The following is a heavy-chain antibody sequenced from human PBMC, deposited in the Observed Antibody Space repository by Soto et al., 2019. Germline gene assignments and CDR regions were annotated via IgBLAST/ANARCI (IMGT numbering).Heavy chain of an antibody. CDR3: ARGVYGSINWSDP. CDR1: GGSFSGYY. D-gene: IGHD3-10*01. Sequence: QVQLQQWGAGLLKPSETLSLTCAVYGGSFSGYYWSWIRQPPGKGLEWIGEINHSGSTNYNPSLKSRVTLSVDTSKNQFSLKLSSVTAADTAVYYCARGVYGSINWSDPWGQGTLVTVSS. CDR2: INHSGST. J-gene: IGHJ5*02. V-gene: IGHV4-34*01.